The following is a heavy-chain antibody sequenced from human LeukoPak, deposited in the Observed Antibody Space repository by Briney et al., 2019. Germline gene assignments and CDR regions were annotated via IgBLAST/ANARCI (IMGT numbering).Heavy chain of an antibody. V-gene: IGHV3-30*04. CDR2: ISYDGSNK. D-gene: IGHD6-13*01. J-gene: IGHJ5*02. CDR1: GFTFSSYA. Sequence: SGGSLRLSCAASGFTFSSYAMHWVRQAPGKGLEWVTIISYDGSNKYYADSVKGRFTISRDNSKNTLYLQMNSLRTEDTAVHYCARGDKQLVFNRNKGGFDPWGQGTLVTVSS. CDR3: ARGDKQLVFNRNKGGFDP.